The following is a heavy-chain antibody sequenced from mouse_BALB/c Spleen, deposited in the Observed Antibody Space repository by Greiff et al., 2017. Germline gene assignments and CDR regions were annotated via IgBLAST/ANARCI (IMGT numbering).Heavy chain of an antibody. J-gene: IGHJ3*01. Sequence: EVMLVESGGDLVKPGGSLKLSCAASGFTFSSYGMSWVRQTPDKRLEWVATISSGGSYTYYPDSVKGRFTISRDNAKNTLYLQMSSLKSEDTAMYYCARHPVVAPFAYWGQGTLVTVSA. CDR1: GFTFSSYG. D-gene: IGHD1-1*01. CDR2: ISSGGSYT. V-gene: IGHV5-6*02. CDR3: ARHPVVAPFAY.